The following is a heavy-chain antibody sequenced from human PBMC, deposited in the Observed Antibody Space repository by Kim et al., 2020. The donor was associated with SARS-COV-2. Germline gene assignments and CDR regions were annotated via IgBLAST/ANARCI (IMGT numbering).Heavy chain of an antibody. J-gene: IGHJ5*02. V-gene: IGHV1-46*01. D-gene: IGHD5-12*01. CDR3: ARGDGYETRSLAP. Sequence: YAQKCQGRVTMTRDTSTSTVYMELSSLRSEDTAVYYCARGDGYETRSLAPWGQGTLVTVSS.